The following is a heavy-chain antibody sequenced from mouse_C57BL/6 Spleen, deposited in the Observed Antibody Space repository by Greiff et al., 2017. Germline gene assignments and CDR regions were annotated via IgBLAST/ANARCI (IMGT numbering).Heavy chain of an antibody. J-gene: IGHJ3*01. CDR2: IDPENGDT. D-gene: IGHD1-1*01. CDR1: GFNIKDAY. Sequence: VQLQQSGAELVRPGASVKLSCTASGFNIKDAYMHWVKQRPEQGLGWIGWIDPENGDTEYASKFQGKATITADTSSNTAYLQLSSLTSEDTAVYYCTTSYYGSSRFAYWGQGTLVTVSA. V-gene: IGHV14-4*01. CDR3: TTSYYGSSRFAY.